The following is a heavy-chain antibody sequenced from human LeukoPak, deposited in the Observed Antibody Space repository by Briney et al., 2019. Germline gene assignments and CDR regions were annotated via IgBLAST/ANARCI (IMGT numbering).Heavy chain of an antibody. V-gene: IGHV4-34*01. CDR2: INHSGST. CDR1: GGSFSGYY. CDR3: ARPMNGSGRRSKANWFDP. D-gene: IGHD3-10*01. Sequence: ASATLSLTCAVYGGSFSGYYWSWIRQPPGKGLEWIGEINHSGSTNYNPSLKSRVTISVDTSKNQFSLKLSSVTAADTAVYYCARPMNGSGRRSKANWFDPWGQGTLVTVSP. J-gene: IGHJ5*02.